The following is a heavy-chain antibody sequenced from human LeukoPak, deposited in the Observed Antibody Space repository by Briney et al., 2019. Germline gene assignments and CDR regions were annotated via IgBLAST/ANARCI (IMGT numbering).Heavy chain of an antibody. CDR1: GFAFSDYT. Sequence: PGGSLRLSCAASGFAFSDYTMTWVRQAPGKGLEWVSSISPNSSYIYYSDSLKGRLTISRDNAKNSLYLQMNSLRGEDTAVYYCVRHRTASDYWGQGALVTVSS. CDR3: VRHRTASDY. V-gene: IGHV3-21*01. CDR2: ISPNSSYI. J-gene: IGHJ4*02. D-gene: IGHD3-16*02.